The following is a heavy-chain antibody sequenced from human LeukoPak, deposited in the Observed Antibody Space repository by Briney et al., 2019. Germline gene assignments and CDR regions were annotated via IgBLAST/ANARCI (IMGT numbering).Heavy chain of an antibody. CDR3: AREDATGYYYGMDV. D-gene: IGHD2-15*01. J-gene: IGHJ6*02. V-gene: IGHV1-18*01. CDR2: ISAYNGNT. Sequence: ASVKVSRKASGYTFTSYGISWVRQAPGQGLEWMGWISAYNGNTNYAQKLQGRVTMTTDTSTSTAYMELRSLRSDDTAVYYCAREDATGYYYGMDVWGQGTTVTVSS. CDR1: GYTFTSYG.